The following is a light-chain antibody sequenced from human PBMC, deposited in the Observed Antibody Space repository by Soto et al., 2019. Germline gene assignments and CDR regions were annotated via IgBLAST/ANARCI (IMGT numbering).Light chain of an antibody. V-gene: IGLV2-8*02. Sequence: QCSLNPSPSASRSPGQSVTIACTVTNKYIGVYDFVSWYQHHPGKAPRLIIYEVVQRPSGVPDRFSGSKSGNTASLTVSGLQAADEADYFCKSYAGSNTYVFGSGTKVNVL. CDR1: NKYIGVYDF. J-gene: IGLJ1*01. CDR3: KSYAGSNTYV. CDR2: EVV.